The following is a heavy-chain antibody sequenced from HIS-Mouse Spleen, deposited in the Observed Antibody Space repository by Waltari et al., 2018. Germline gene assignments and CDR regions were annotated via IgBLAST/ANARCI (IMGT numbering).Heavy chain of an antibody. CDR3: ARGRGSSGWFDY. Sequence: QVQLPQWGAGLLKPSETLSLTCAVYGGSFSGYYWSWIRQPPGKGLVWNGEINHSGSTNYNPSLKSRVTISVDTSKNQFSLKLSSVTAADTAVYYCARGRGSSGWFDYWGQGTLVTVSS. J-gene: IGHJ4*02. CDR2: INHSGST. D-gene: IGHD6-19*01. V-gene: IGHV4-34*01. CDR1: GGSFSGYY.